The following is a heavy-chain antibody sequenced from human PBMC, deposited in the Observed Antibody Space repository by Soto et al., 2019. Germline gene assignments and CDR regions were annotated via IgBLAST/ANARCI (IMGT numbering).Heavy chain of an antibody. D-gene: IGHD2-21*01. CDR2: IKTDGSSS. CDR3: ARAGEGFDY. V-gene: IGHV3-74*01. CDR1: GSSFSYYW. J-gene: IGHJ4*02. Sequence: PGGSLRLSCAASGSSFSYYWMHWVRQAPGKGLVWVSRIKTDGSSSSYADSVKGRFTISRDNTKNTLYLQMNSLRVEDTAVYYCARAGEGFDYWGQGTLVTVSS.